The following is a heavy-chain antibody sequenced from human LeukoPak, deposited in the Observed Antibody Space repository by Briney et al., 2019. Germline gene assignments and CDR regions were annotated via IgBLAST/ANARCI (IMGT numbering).Heavy chain of an antibody. D-gene: IGHD2-2*01. CDR2: IYTSGST. V-gene: IGHV4-61*02. CDR3: ARDWGYCSSTSCYPYYFDY. Sequence: PSETLSLTCTVSGGSISSSSYYWSWIRQPAGKGLEWIGRIYTSGSTNYNPSLKSRVTMSVDTSKNQFSLKLSSVTAADTAVYYCARDWGYCSSTSCYPYYFDYWGQGTLVTVSS. CDR1: GGSISSSSYY. J-gene: IGHJ4*02.